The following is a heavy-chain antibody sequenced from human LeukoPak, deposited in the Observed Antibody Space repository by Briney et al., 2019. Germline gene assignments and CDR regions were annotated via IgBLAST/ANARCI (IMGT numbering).Heavy chain of an antibody. CDR1: GGTFTGYY. CDR3: ARDGTYYYGSGSYFLYMDV. V-gene: IGHV1-2*02. J-gene: IGHJ6*03. CDR2: INPNSGGT. D-gene: IGHD3-10*01. Sequence: GASVKVSCKASGGTFTGYYMHWVRQAPGQGLEWMGWINPNSGGTNYAQKFQGRVTMTRDTSISTAYMELSRLRSDDTAVYYCARDGTYYYGSGSYFLYMDVWGKGTTVTVSS.